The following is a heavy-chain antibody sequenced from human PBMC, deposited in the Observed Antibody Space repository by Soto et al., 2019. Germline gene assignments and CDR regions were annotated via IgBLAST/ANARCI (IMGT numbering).Heavy chain of an antibody. CDR3: ARVWDSSGPNFDY. D-gene: IGHD3-22*01. J-gene: IGHJ4*02. CDR2: IYYSGST. CDR1: GGSISSGGYY. V-gene: IGHV4-31*03. Sequence: QVQLQESGPGLVKPSQTLSLTCTVSGGSISSGGYYWSWIRQHPWKGLEWIGYIYYSGSTYYNSSLQSRVTISVDTSKNQFSLKLSSVTAADTAVYYCARVWDSSGPNFDYWGQGTLVTVSS.